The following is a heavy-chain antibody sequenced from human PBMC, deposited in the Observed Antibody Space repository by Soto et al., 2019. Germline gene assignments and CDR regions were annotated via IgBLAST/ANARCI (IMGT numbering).Heavy chain of an antibody. V-gene: IGHV3-33*01. J-gene: IGHJ3*02. D-gene: IGHD3-22*01. CDR2: IWYDGSNK. CDR3: ARRAPNYYDSSGYTKEDAFDI. CDR1: GFTFSSYG. Sequence: QVQLVESGGGVVQPGRSLRLSCAASGFTFSSYGMHWVRQAPGKGLEWVAVIWYDGSNKYYADSVKGRFTISRDNSKNTLYLQMNSLRAEDTAVYYCARRAPNYYDSSGYTKEDAFDIWGQGTMVTVSS.